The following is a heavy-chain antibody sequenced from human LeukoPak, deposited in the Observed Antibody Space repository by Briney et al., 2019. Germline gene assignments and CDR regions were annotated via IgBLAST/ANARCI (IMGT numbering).Heavy chain of an antibody. J-gene: IGHJ6*03. Sequence: GASVKVSCKASGGTFSSYAISWVRQAPGQGLEWMGGIIHIFGTANYAQKFQGRVTITTDESTSTAYMELSSLRSEDTAVYYCARIGYYDSSGYYGSGYYYYMDVWGKGTTVTVSS. V-gene: IGHV1-69*05. CDR2: IIHIFGTA. D-gene: IGHD3-22*01. CDR1: GGTFSSYA. CDR3: ARIGYYDSSGYYGSGYYYYMDV.